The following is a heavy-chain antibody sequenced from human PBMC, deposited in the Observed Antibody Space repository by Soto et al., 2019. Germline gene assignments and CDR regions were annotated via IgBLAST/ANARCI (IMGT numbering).Heavy chain of an antibody. V-gene: IGHV1-58*02. J-gene: IGHJ4*02. D-gene: IGHD5-12*01. CDR1: GFTFPSSA. CDR3: AASYSGYDILFVDY. CDR2: IVVGSGNT. Sequence: SVKVSCKASGFTFPSSAIQWVRQARGQRLEWIGWIVVGSGNTNYAQKFQERVTITRDMSTSTAYMELSSLRSEDTAVYYCAASYSGYDILFVDYWGQGTLVTVSS.